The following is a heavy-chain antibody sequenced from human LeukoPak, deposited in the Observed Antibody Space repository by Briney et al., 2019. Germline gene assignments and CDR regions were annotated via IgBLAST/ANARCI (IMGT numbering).Heavy chain of an antibody. J-gene: IGHJ4*02. D-gene: IGHD6-19*01. Sequence: SETLSLTCAVSGGSISSSNWRSWVRQPPGKGLEWIGEIYHSGSTDYNPSLKSRVTISVDKSKNQFSLKLSSVTAADTAVYYCAVTYSSGWYWRYWGQGTLVTVSS. CDR2: IYHSGST. V-gene: IGHV4-4*02. CDR1: GGSISSSNW. CDR3: AVTYSSGWYWRY.